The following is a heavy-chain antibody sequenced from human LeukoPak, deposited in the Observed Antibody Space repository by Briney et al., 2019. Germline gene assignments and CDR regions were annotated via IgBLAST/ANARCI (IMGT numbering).Heavy chain of an antibody. CDR1: GGSISSYY. J-gene: IGHJ3*02. Sequence: KPSETLSLTCTVSGGSISSYYWGWIRQPPGKGLEWLGSIFHSGSTYYNPSLKSRVTISVDTSNNQFSLKLSSVTAADTAVYSCARDWGYAFDIWGQGTMVTVSS. CDR3: ARDWGYAFDI. V-gene: IGHV4-39*07. D-gene: IGHD3-16*01. CDR2: IFHSGST.